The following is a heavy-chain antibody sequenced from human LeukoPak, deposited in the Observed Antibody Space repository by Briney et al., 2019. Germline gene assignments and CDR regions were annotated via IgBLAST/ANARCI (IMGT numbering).Heavy chain of an antibody. CDR1: GFTFTGYA. CDR2: ISGDAANT. J-gene: IGHJ1*01. V-gene: IGHV3-23*01. CDR3: AKRDYYDSSGFSPLFQH. D-gene: IGHD3-22*01. Sequence: QPGGSLRLSCAASGFTFTGYAMSWLRQAPGKGLEFVSAISGDAANTFYADSVKGRFTVSRDNSQNILYLQLSNLRAEDTAVYYCAKRDYYDSSGFSPLFQHWGPGTLVTVSS.